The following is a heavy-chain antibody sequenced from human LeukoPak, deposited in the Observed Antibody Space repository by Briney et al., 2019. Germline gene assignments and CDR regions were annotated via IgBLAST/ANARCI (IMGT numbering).Heavy chain of an antibody. Sequence: GESLKISCAASGFTFSSYWMHWVRQAPGKGLVWVSRISSDGSDTNYADSVKGRFTISRDNAKNTLYLPMNSLRAEDTAVYYCARGSYSLGGFDYWGQGTLVTVSS. D-gene: IGHD6-13*01. CDR1: GFTFSSYW. J-gene: IGHJ4*02. CDR3: ARGSYSLGGFDY. CDR2: ISSDGSDT. V-gene: IGHV3-74*01.